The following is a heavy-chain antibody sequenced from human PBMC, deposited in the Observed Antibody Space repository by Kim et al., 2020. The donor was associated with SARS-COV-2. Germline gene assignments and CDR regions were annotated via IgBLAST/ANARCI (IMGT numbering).Heavy chain of an antibody. CDR2: IDAGAGNT. J-gene: IGHJ5*02. V-gene: IGHV1-3*01. CDR3: ARGWSATGFDP. CDR1: GYSFSRYA. D-gene: IGHD5-12*01. Sequence: ASVKVSCKASGYSFSRYAIHWMRQAPGQRLEWMGWIDAGAGNTKYSQRFQGRVTITRDTSSSTVYMEMSSLTSEDTAIYYCARGWSATGFDPWGQGTLVTVSS.